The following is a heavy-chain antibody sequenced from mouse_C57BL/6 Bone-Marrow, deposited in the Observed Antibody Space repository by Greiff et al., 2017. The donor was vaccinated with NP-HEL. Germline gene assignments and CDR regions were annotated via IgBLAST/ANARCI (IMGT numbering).Heavy chain of an antibody. V-gene: IGHV14-4*01. J-gene: IGHJ1*03. Sequence: EVKLEESGAELVRPGASVKLSCTASGFNIKDDYMHWVKQRPEQGLEWIGWIDPENGDTEYASKFQGKATITADTSSNTAYLQLSSLTSEDTAVYYCTTDYYGRYFDVWGTGTTVTVSS. CDR3: TTDYYGRYFDV. D-gene: IGHD1-1*01. CDR1: GFNIKDDY. CDR2: IDPENGDT.